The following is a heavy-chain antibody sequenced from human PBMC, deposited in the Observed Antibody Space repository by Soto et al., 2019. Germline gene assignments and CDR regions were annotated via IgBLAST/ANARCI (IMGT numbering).Heavy chain of an antibody. V-gene: IGHV1-3*01. Sequence: QVQLVQSGAEVKKPGASVKVSCKASGYTFTSYAMHWVRQAPGQRLEWMGWINAGNGNTKYSQKFQGRVTLTRDTSASTAYMALSSLRSEDTAVYCCARELHGGPRYYYYGMDVWGQGTTVTVSS. CDR3: ARELHGGPRYYYYGMDV. CDR1: GYTFTSYA. CDR2: INAGNGNT. D-gene: IGHD2-15*01. J-gene: IGHJ6*02.